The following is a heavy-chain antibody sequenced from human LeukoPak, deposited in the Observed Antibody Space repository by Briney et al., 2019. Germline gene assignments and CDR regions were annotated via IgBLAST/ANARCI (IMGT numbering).Heavy chain of an antibody. J-gene: IGHJ5*01. D-gene: IGHD6-6*01. CDR3: AKGSRIAARPTIWFDS. CDR2: SGHSDGTA. V-gene: IGHV3-23*01. CDR1: GFTFSSYA. Sequence: GGSLRLSCAASGFTFSSYAMNWVRQAPGKGLEWVSSGHSDGTAYYADSVKGRFTISRDNSKNTLSLQMNSLRAEDTAVYYCAKGSRIAARPTIWFDSWGQGPLVTVPS.